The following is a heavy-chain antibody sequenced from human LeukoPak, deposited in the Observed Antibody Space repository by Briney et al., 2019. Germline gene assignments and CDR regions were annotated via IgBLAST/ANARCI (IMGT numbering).Heavy chain of an antibody. CDR2: ISSSGSTI. CDR3: ARDALQGGSSGQDTSGFDP. J-gene: IGHJ5*02. D-gene: IGHD6-19*01. V-gene: IGHV3-11*01. CDR1: GFTFSDNY. Sequence: GGSLRLSCAASGFTFSDNYMSWIRQAPGKGLEWVSYISSSGSTIYYADSVKGRFTISRDNAKNSLYLQMNSLRAEDTGVYYCARDALQGGSSGQDTSGFDPWGQGTLVTVSS.